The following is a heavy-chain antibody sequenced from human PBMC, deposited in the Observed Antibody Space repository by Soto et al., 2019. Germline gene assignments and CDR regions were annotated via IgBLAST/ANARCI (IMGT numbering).Heavy chain of an antibody. J-gene: IGHJ3*02. CDR2: IIPIFGTA. CDR1: GGTFSSYA. V-gene: IGHV1-69*13. Sequence: GASVKVSCKASGGTFSSYAISWVRQAPGQGLEWMGGIIPIFGTANYAQKFQGRVTITADESTSTAYMELSSLRSEDTAVYYCARGGTRITMVRGPDAFDIWGQGTMVTVSS. CDR3: ARGGTRITMVRGPDAFDI. D-gene: IGHD3-10*01.